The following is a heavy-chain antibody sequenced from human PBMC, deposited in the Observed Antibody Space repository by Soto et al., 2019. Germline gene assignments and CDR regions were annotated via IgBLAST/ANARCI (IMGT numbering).Heavy chain of an antibody. CDR1: GYTFTSYD. J-gene: IGHJ3*02. CDR2: MNPNSGNT. CDR3: ARGYDHNDYGDYDSVNLYAFDI. Sequence: QVQLVQSGAEVKKPGASVKVSCKASGYTFTSYDINWVRQATGQGLEWMGWMNPNSGNTGYAQKFQGRVTMTRNTSISTAYMELSSLRSEDTAVYYCARGYDHNDYGDYDSVNLYAFDIWGQGTMVTVSS. D-gene: IGHD4-17*01. V-gene: IGHV1-8*01.